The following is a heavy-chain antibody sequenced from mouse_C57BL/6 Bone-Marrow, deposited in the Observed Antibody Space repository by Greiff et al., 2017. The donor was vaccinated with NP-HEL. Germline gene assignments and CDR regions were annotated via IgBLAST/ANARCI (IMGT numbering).Heavy chain of an antibody. D-gene: IGHD1-1*01. V-gene: IGHV5-4*03. CDR3: DRADYYGSSFDY. CDR2: ISDGGSYT. CDR1: GFTFSSYA. Sequence: EVMLVESGGGLVKPGGSLKLSCAASGFTFSSYAMSWVRQTPEKRLEWVATISDGGSYTYYPDNVKGRFTISIDNAKNNLYLQMSHLKSEDTAMNYCDRADYYGSSFDYWGQGTTLTVSS. J-gene: IGHJ2*01.